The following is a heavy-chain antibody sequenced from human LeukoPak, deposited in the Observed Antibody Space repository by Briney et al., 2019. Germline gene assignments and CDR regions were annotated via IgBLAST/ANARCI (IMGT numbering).Heavy chain of an antibody. V-gene: IGHV1-69*04. CDR3: ARVYYYGSGRPNQPLDY. J-gene: IGHJ4*02. D-gene: IGHD3-10*01. CDR2: IIPILGIA. CDR1: GGTFSSYA. Sequence: ASVKVSCKASGGTFSSYAISWVRQAPGQGLEWMGRIIPILGIANYAQKFQGRVTITADKYTSTAYMELSSLRSEGTAVYYCARVYYYGSGRPNQPLDYWGQGTLVTVSS.